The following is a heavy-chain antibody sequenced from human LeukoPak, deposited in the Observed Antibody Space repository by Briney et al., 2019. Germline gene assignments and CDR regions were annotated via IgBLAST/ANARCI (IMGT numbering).Heavy chain of an antibody. V-gene: IGHV1-18*01. CDR2: INAYNGNT. CDR3: ARAGTTSYYYYGMDV. CDR1: GYTFTSYG. J-gene: IGHJ6*02. D-gene: IGHD1-26*01. Sequence: ASVTVSCKASGYTFTSYGISWVRQAPGQGLEWMGWINAYNGNTNYAQKLQGRVTMTTDTSTSTAYMELRSLRSDDTAVYYCARAGTTSYYYYGMDVWGQGTTVTVSS.